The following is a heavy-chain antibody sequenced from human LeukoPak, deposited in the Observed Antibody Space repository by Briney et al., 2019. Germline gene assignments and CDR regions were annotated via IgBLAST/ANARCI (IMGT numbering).Heavy chain of an antibody. V-gene: IGHV4-38-2*02. CDR2: IDLIAST. D-gene: IGHD6-13*01. CDR3: ARGRVSSSSWQSVYYYYLYMDV. Sequence: SQTLSLTCTVSGYSISMGYYWAGIRQPPGKGLEWIGGIDLIASTYYNPSLNGRPTIGIDTSKYQFSLKLSSVTAADTAVYYCARGRVSSSSWQSVYYYYLYMDVWGKGSTVTVSS. J-gene: IGHJ6*03. CDR1: GYSISMGYY.